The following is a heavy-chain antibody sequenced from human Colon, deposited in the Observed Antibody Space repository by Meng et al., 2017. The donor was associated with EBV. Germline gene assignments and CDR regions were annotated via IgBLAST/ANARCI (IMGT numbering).Heavy chain of an antibody. Sequence: PVRESGPALAKLSEPLSPTCSSSGGSVSSETYYWNWIRQPPGKALEWIGYVSYSGGTNYNPSLKNRVTISVDTSKNQVSLRLSSVTAADTAVFYCARAVGPDCSSTSCPFDYWGQGTLVTVSS. D-gene: IGHD2-2*01. V-gene: IGHV4-61*01. CDR3: ARAVGPDCSSTSCPFDY. J-gene: IGHJ4*02. CDR1: GGSVSSETYY. CDR2: VSYSGGT.